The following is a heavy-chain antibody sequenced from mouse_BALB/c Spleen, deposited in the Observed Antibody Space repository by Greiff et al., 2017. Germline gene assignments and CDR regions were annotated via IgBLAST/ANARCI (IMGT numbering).Heavy chain of an antibody. J-gene: IGHJ2*01. V-gene: IGHV5-6-5*01. CDR1: GFTFSSYA. Sequence: VQLKESGGGLVKPGGSLKLSCAASGFTFSSYAMSWVRQTPEKRLEWVASISSGGSTYYPDSVKGRFTISRDNARNILYLQMSSLRSEDTAMYYCAREGDYYGLYFDYWGQGTTLTVSS. CDR2: ISSGGST. CDR3: AREGDYYGLYFDY. D-gene: IGHD1-2*01.